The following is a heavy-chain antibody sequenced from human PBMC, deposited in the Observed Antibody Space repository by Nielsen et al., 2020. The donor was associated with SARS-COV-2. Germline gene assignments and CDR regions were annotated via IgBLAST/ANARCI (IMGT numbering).Heavy chain of an antibody. D-gene: IGHD6-19*01. V-gene: IGHV1-69*02. Sequence: SVKVSCKASGGTFSSYTISWVRQAPGQGLEWMGRIIPILGIANYAQKFQGRVTITADESTSTAYMELSSLRSEDTAVYYCARGRIAVAGTGGMDVWGQGTTVTVSS. CDR1: GGTFSSYT. J-gene: IGHJ6*02. CDR3: ARGRIAVAGTGGMDV. CDR2: IIPILGIA.